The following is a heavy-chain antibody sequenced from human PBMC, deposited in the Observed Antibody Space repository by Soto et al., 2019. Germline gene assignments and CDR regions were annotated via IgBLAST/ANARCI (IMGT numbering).Heavy chain of an antibody. V-gene: IGHV4-39*01. CDR3: ARLRLYDILTGCPSGCHEKDYYFDY. CDR1: GGSISSSSYY. Sequence: SVTQSLTCTVSGGSISSSSYYWGWIRQPPGKGLEWIGSIYYSGSTYYNPSLKSRVTISVDTSKNQFSLKLSSVTAADTAVYYCARLRLYDILTGCPSGCHEKDYYFDYWGQGTLVTVSS. D-gene: IGHD3-9*01. J-gene: IGHJ4*02. CDR2: IYYSGST.